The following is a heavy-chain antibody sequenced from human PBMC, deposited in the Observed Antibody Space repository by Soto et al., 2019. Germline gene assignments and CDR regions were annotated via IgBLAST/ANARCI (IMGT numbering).Heavy chain of an antibody. CDR2: IYYSGST. V-gene: IGHV4-59*08. CDR3: ARHGVYYYYMDV. CDR1: GGSISSYY. J-gene: IGHJ6*03. Sequence: PSETLSLTCTVSGGSISSYYWSWIRQPPGKGLEWIGYIYYSGSTNYNPSLKSRVTISVDTSKNQFSLKLSSVTAADTAVYYCARHGVYYYYMDVWGKGTTVTVS.